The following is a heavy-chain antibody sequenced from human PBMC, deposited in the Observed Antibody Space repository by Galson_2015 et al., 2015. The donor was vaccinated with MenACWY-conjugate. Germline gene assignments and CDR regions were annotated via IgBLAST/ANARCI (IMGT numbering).Heavy chain of an antibody. CDR2: ISPGDSNT. V-gene: IGHV5-51*01. D-gene: IGHD4-23*01. CDR3: AKTQKLIYFYYGMDV. Sequence: QSGAEVKKPGESLKISCKGSGYSFTTYWIAWVRQLPGKGLEWMGLISPGDSNTRYSPAFQGQVTISADKSISTAYLQWNSLQASDTAMYYCAKTQKLIYFYYGMDVWGQGTTVTVSS. J-gene: IGHJ6*02. CDR1: GYSFTTYW.